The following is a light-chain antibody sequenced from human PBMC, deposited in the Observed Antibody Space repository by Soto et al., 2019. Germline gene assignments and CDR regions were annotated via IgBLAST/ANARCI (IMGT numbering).Light chain of an antibody. J-gene: IGKJ4*01. Sequence: DIQLTQSPSTLSASVGDRVTLTCRASQSISSWLAWYQQKPGKAPKLLIYDASSLESGVPSRFSGSGSGTEFTLTISSLQPDDFATYYCQQYNSYSPLTFGGGTKVDIK. CDR3: QQYNSYSPLT. V-gene: IGKV1-5*01. CDR2: DAS. CDR1: QSISSW.